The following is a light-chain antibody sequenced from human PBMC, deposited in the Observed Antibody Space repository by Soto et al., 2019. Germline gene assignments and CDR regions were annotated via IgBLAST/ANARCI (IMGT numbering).Light chain of an antibody. CDR2: EVS. CDR3: SSYAGSNNYV. V-gene: IGLV2-8*01. CDR1: SSDVGGYNY. J-gene: IGLJ1*01. Sequence: QSVLTQPPSASGSPGQSVTISCTGTSSDVGGYNYVSWYQQHPGKAPKLVIYEVSKRPSGVPDRFSGSKSGNTASLTVSGLQAEDEADYYCSSYAGSNNYVFGTGSKVTAL.